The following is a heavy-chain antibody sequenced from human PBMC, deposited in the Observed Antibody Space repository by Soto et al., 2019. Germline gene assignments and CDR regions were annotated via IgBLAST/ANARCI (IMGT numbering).Heavy chain of an antibody. V-gene: IGHV4-59*01. D-gene: IGHD6-19*01. Sequence: WETLSLTCTVSGGSISSYYWSWIRQPPGKGLEWIGYIYYSGSTNYNPSLKSRVTISVDTSKNQFSLKLSSVTAADTAVYYCARSGQWLTDFDYWGQGTLVTVSS. CDR3: ARSGQWLTDFDY. CDR2: IYYSGST. CDR1: GGSISSYY. J-gene: IGHJ4*02.